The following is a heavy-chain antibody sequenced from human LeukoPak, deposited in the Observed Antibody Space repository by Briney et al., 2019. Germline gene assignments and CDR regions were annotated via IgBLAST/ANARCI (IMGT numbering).Heavy chain of an antibody. D-gene: IGHD2-21*02. CDR1: GGSISSSSYY. CDR2: IYYSGST. CDR3: ASRADCGGDCYSVFDY. Sequence: PSETLSLTCTVSGGSISSSSYYWGWIRQPPGKGLEWIGSIYYSGSTYYNPSLKSRVTISVDTSKNQFSLKLSSVTAADTAVYYCASRADCGGDCYSVFDYWGQGTLVTVSS. J-gene: IGHJ4*02. V-gene: IGHV4-39*01.